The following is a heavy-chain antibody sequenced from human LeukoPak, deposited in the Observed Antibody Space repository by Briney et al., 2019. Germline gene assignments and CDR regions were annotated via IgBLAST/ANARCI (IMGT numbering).Heavy chain of an antibody. Sequence: GGSLRLSCAASGFTFSSYGMHWVRQAPGKGLEWVAVISNDGSNKYYAESVKGRFTISRDNPKNTLYLQMNSLRAEDTAVYFCAKDRWFGESYFGYWGQGTLVTVSS. CDR2: ISNDGSNK. CDR3: AKDRWFGESYFGY. V-gene: IGHV3-30*18. D-gene: IGHD3-10*01. CDR1: GFTFSSYG. J-gene: IGHJ4*02.